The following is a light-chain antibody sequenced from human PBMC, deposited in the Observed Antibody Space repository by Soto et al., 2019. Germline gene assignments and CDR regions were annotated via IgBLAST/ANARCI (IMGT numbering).Light chain of an antibody. CDR2: AAS. V-gene: IGKV1-39*01. CDR3: QQSYSTTWT. CDR1: QGISTY. J-gene: IGKJ1*01. Sequence: DIKLTQSPSSLSASVGDRVTITCRASQGISTYLNWYQQKPGKAPKLLIYAASSLQSGVPSRFSGSESETDFTLTISSLQPEDFANYSCQQSYSTTWTFGQGTKVDI.